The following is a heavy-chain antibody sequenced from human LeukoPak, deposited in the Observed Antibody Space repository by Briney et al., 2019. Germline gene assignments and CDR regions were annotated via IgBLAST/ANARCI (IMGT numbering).Heavy chain of an antibody. Sequence: HGGSLRLSCAASGFTFGIYWMTWVRQALGKGLEWVANIKHNGDELNYVDSVEDRFTISRDNAKNSLYLHVTGLRDEDAAVYYCARELRTFDSWGQGTLVTVSS. D-gene: IGHD3-16*01. CDR1: GFTFGIYW. V-gene: IGHV3-7*01. J-gene: IGHJ4*02. CDR2: IKHNGDEL. CDR3: ARELRTFDS.